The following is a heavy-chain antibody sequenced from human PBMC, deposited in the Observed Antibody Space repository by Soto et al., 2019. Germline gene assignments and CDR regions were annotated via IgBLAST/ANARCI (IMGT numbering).Heavy chain of an antibody. CDR2: ISYDGSNK. J-gene: IGHJ5*02. D-gene: IGHD3-22*01. V-gene: IGHV3-30*18. Sequence: QVQLVESGGGVVQPGRSLRLSCAASGFTFSSYGMHWVRQTPSKGLEWVAVISYDGSNKYYADSVKGRFTISRDNSKNTLYLQMNSLRAEDTAVDYCAKEYYYDSSGYVHWFDPWGQGTLVTVSS. CDR1: GFTFSSYG. CDR3: AKEYYYDSSGYVHWFDP.